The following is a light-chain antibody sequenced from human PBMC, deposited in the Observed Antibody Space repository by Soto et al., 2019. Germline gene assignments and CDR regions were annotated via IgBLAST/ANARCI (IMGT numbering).Light chain of an antibody. Sequence: EIVLTQSPGTLSLSPGERATISCRASQSVSSSFLAWYQQKPGQAPRPLIYGASSRATGIPDRFSGSGSGTDFTLTISRLEPEDFAVDYCQQYDSSPWTFGQGTKVEIK. CDR2: GAS. J-gene: IGKJ1*01. CDR1: QSVSSSF. V-gene: IGKV3-20*01. CDR3: QQYDSSPWT.